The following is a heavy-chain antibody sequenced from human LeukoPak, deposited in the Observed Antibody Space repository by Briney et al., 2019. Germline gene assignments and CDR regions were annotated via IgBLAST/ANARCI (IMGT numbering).Heavy chain of an antibody. V-gene: IGHV5-51*01. D-gene: IGHD3-3*01. CDR2: IYPGDSDT. J-gene: IGHJ4*02. Sequence: NHGESLKISCKGSGYSFTTYWIGWVRQLPGKGLEWMGIIYPGDSDTRYSPSFQGQVTISADKSISTAYLQWSSLKASDTAMYYCARGRMYYDFWSEAFDYWGQGTLVTVSS. CDR1: GYSFTTYW. CDR3: ARGRMYYDFWSEAFDY.